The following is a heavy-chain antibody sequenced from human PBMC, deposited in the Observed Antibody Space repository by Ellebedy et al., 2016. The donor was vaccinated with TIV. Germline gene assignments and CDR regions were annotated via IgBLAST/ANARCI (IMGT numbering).Heavy chain of an antibody. V-gene: IGHV4-39*07. Sequence: SETLSLTCTVSGGSISSSDYYWGWIRQSPGKGLEWIGIIFFNGRTFYNPSLKSRVTISVDTSNNQFSLNLRSVTAADTAVYYCARDRETTNWNRWRYDSWGQGTLVTVSA. J-gene: IGHJ4*02. CDR3: ARDRETTNWNRWRYDS. CDR2: IFFNGRT. D-gene: IGHD1-1*01. CDR1: GGSISSSDYY.